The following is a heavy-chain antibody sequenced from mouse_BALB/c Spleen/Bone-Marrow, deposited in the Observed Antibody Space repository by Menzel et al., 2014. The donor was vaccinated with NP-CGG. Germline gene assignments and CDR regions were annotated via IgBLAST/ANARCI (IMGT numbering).Heavy chain of an antibody. CDR3: ARHGEERPVLAMDY. Sequence: EVKLVESGGGLVEPGGSLKLSYAASGFTFIAYTMSWVRQTPEKRLEWVAYINNGGGSTYYPDTVKGRFTISRDNAKNTLYLQMSSLKSEDTAMYYCARHGEERPVLAMDYWGQGTSVTVSS. CDR2: INNGGGST. V-gene: IGHV5-12-2*01. D-gene: IGHD2-14*01. J-gene: IGHJ4*01. CDR1: GFTFIAYT.